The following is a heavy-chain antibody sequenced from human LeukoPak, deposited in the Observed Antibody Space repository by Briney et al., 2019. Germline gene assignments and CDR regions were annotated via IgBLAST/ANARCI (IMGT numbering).Heavy chain of an antibody. CDR1: GPHFSGYW. Sequence: PGGSLRLSCAASGPHFSGYWMSWVRQAPGKGLECVAYIKTDGSEKYYVDSVKGRFTISRDNAKNSLYLQMNNLRVEDTAVYYCASGNWNDRAFDIWGQGTMVIVSS. CDR3: ASGNWNDRAFDI. CDR2: IKTDGSEK. V-gene: IGHV3-7*01. D-gene: IGHD1-1*01. J-gene: IGHJ3*02.